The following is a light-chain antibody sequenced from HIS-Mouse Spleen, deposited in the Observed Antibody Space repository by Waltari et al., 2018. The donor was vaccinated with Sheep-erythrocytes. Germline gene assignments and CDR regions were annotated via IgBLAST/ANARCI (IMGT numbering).Light chain of an antibody. V-gene: IGLV3-1*01. Sequence: SYELTQPPSVSVSPGQTASITCSGDNLWDKYACWYQQKPGQSPVLVIYQDSKRPSGIPERFSGSNSGNTATLTISGTQAMDEADYYCQAWDSSSWVFGGGTKLTVL. CDR3: QAWDSSSWV. CDR2: QDS. CDR1: NLWDKY. J-gene: IGLJ3*02.